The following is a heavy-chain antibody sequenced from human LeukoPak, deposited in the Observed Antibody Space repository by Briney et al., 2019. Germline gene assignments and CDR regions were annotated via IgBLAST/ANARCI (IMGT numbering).Heavy chain of an antibody. CDR2: IIPIFGTA. Sequence: SVKVSCKASGGTFSSYAISWVRQAPGQGLEWMGGIIPIFGTANYAQKFQGRVTITTDESTSTAYMELSSLRSEDTAVYYCARDSMTTVKGYYYYYMDVWGKGTTVTVSS. CDR1: GGTFSSYA. D-gene: IGHD4-11*01. V-gene: IGHV1-69*05. J-gene: IGHJ6*03. CDR3: ARDSMTTVKGYYYYYMDV.